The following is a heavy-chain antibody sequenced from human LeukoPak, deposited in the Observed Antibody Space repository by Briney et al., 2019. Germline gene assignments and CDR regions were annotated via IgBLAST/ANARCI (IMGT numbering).Heavy chain of an antibody. J-gene: IGHJ4*02. Sequence: PGGSLRLSCVVSGFTFSSYEMNWVRQAPGKGLEWVGRIKSKTDGGTTDYAAPVKGRFTISRDDSKNTLYLQMNSLKTEDTAVYYCTTDHLKWYYDYGEGYWGQGTLVTVSS. V-gene: IGHV3-15*01. CDR3: TTDHLKWYYDYGEGY. CDR1: GFTFSSYE. CDR2: IKSKTDGGTT. D-gene: IGHD3-16*01.